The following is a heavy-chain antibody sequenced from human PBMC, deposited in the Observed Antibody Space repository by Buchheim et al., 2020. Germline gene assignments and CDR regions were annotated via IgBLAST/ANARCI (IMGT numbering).Heavy chain of an antibody. J-gene: IGHJ5*02. CDR2: INEDGTEK. D-gene: IGHD2-21*01. CDR3: AKHSIP. V-gene: IGHV3-7*03. CDR1: GFTFRNYW. Sequence: EVHLVESGGGLVQPGGSLRLSCAASGFTFRNYWMNWVRQAPGKGLEWVANINEDGTEKYYVDSVKGRFTISRDNAMSSVYLQMSSLGVEDTAVYYCAKHSIPWGQGT.